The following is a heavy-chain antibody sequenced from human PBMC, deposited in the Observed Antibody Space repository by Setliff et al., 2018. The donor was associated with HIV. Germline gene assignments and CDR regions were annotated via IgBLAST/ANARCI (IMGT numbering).Heavy chain of an antibody. V-gene: IGHV1-69*13. CDR2: VIPMFVGTA. Sequence: GASVKVSCKASGGSFRNNVINWVRQAPGQGLEWMGGVIPMFVGTANYAQKVQDSVTITADESTSTVDMELSILRSEDTAIYYCARALGLSSDSNRFDYWGQGTLVTVSS. CDR1: GGSFRNNV. CDR3: ARALGLSSDSNRFDY. D-gene: IGHD3-22*01. J-gene: IGHJ4*02.